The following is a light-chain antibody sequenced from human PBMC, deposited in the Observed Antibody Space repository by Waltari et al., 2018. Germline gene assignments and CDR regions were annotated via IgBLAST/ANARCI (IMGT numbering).Light chain of an antibody. CDR2: WAS. V-gene: IGKV4-1*01. CDR1: QSVLYSSNNKDY. J-gene: IGKJ4*01. CDR3: QQYSVIPRT. Sequence: DIVMTQSPDSLAVSLGERATINCKSSQSVLYSSNNKDYLAWYQQKPGQPPKLLIYWASTRESGVPDRFSGSGSGTDFTLTISSLQAEDVAVYYCQQYSVIPRTFGGGTKVEIK.